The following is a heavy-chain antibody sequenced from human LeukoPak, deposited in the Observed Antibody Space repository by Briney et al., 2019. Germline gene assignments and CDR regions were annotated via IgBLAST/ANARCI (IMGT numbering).Heavy chain of an antibody. CDR2: IKQDGSEK. J-gene: IGHJ3*02. CDR1: GFTFSTYW. V-gene: IGHV3-7*01. Sequence: GGSLRLSCAASGFTFSTYWMSWVRQAPGKGLEWVANIKQDGSEKYYVDSVRGRFTISRDNAKSSLYLQMSSLRVEDTAVYYCATRQRTSGRYGNAFDIWGQGTMVTVSP. CDR3: ATRQRTSGRYGNAFDI. D-gene: IGHD6-19*01.